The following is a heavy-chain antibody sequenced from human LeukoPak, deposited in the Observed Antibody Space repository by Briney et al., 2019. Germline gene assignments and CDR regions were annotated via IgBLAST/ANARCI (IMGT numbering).Heavy chain of an antibody. J-gene: IGHJ4*02. CDR2: ISSSSSYI. CDR3: ARDRAVGQLVPPLGY. Sequence: GRSLRLSCAASGFTFSSYGMNWVRQAPGKGLEWVSSISSSSSYIYYADSVKGRFTISRDNAKNSLYLQMNSLRAEDTAVYYCARDRAVGQLVPPLGYWGQGTLVTVSS. V-gene: IGHV3-21*01. CDR1: GFTFSSYG. D-gene: IGHD6-13*01.